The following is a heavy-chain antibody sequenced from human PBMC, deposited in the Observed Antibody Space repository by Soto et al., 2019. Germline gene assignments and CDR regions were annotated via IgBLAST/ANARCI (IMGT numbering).Heavy chain of an antibody. CDR1: GGTFSSYS. Sequence: QVQLVQSGAEVKKPGSSVKVSCKASGGTFSSYSINWVRQAPGQGLEWKGELIPIFGTANYAQKFQGRVPIAADESTSTAYMELSSLRSEDTAVYYCARDGGRHSGGIDYWGQGTLVTVSS. D-gene: IGHD1-26*01. CDR3: ARDGGRHSGGIDY. V-gene: IGHV1-69*01. CDR2: LIPIFGTA. J-gene: IGHJ4*02.